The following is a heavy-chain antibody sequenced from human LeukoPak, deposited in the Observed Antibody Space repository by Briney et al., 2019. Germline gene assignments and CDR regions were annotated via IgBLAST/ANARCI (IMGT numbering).Heavy chain of an antibody. CDR2: IWYDGSNK. Sequence: QTGGSLRLSCAASGFTFSSYGMHWVRQAPGKGLEWVAVIWYDGSNKYYADSVKGRFTISRDNSKNTLYLQMNSLRAEDTAVYYCARFYGDYAPDYWGQGTLVTVSS. CDR1: GFTFSSYG. CDR3: ARFYGDYAPDY. J-gene: IGHJ4*02. V-gene: IGHV3-33*01. D-gene: IGHD4-17*01.